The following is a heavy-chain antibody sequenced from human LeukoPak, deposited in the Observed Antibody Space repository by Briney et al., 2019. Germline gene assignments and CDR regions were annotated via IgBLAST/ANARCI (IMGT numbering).Heavy chain of an antibody. J-gene: IGHJ4*02. CDR2: FYTSGTT. V-gene: IGHV4-4*07. CDR1: GASISAYF. Sequence: SETLSLTCTVSGASISAYFWSWIRQPAGKGLEWIGHFYTSGTTNYNPSLKSRVTISVDTSKNQFSLKLSSVTAADTAVYYCARGSSTVDCGGDCLNFDYWGQGTLVTVSS. D-gene: IGHD2-21*02. CDR3: ARGSSTVDCGGDCLNFDY.